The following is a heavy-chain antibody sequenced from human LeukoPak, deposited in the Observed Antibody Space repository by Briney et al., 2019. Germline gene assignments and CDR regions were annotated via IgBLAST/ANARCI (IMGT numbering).Heavy chain of an antibody. CDR2: IYYSGST. CDR1: GASVSSGSYY. V-gene: IGHV4-61*03. Sequence: SETLSLTCNVSGASVSSGSYYWSWIRQPPGKELEWIGYIYYSGSTSYNPSLKSRVTISVDTSKNHFSLKLTSVTAADTAVYYCAREGGYASNERRFPWFDPWGQGTLVTVSS. D-gene: IGHD2-2*01. J-gene: IGHJ5*02. CDR3: AREGGYASNERRFPWFDP.